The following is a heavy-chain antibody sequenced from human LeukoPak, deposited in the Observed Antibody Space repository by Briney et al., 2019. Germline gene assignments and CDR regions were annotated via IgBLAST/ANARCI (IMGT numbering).Heavy chain of an antibody. V-gene: IGHV4-34*01. CDR2: IHYSGAT. CDR1: GGSFSGYY. J-gene: IGHJ4*02. D-gene: IGHD1-1*01. Sequence: SETLSLTCVVYGGSFSGYYWTWIRQPPGKGLEWIGEIHYSGATSYKPSLKSRVTISGETSKNQVSLNLRSVTAADTAVYYCARGRLDGYYFDYWGQGALATVSS. CDR3: ARGRLDGYYFDY.